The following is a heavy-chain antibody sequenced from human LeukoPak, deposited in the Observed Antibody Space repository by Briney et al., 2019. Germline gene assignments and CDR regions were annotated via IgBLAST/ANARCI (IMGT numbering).Heavy chain of an antibody. D-gene: IGHD6-19*01. Sequence: PGGSLRLSCAASGFTFSSFAMSWVCQAPGKGLEWVSSISGSGDSTHYADSVKGRFTISRDKSKNTLILQMSSLRAEDTAIYYCAKDRFGGWYSFLPAGGYFDYWGQGTLVTVSS. V-gene: IGHV3-23*01. CDR1: GFTFSSFA. J-gene: IGHJ4*02. CDR3: AKDRFGGWYSFLPAGGYFDY. CDR2: ISGSGDST.